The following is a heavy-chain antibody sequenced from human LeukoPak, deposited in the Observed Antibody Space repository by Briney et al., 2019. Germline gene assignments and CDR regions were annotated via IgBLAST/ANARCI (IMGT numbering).Heavy chain of an antibody. CDR1: EFTFSSYW. Sequence: PGGSLRLSCEDPEFTFSSYWMHWVRQAPGKGLVWVSRISPDGRSTSYTDSVKGRFSISRDNAKKTLYLQMNSVRAEDTAVYYCARDFKEADPWGQGTLVTVSS. V-gene: IGHV3-74*01. CDR3: ARDFKEADP. CDR2: ISPDGRST. J-gene: IGHJ5*02.